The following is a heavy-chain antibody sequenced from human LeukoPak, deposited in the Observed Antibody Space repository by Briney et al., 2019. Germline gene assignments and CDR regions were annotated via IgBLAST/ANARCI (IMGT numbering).Heavy chain of an antibody. J-gene: IGHJ4*02. CDR2: INHSGST. V-gene: IGHV4-34*01. CDR1: GGSFSGYY. Sequence: SETLSLTCAVYGGSFSGYYWSWIRQPPGKGLEWIGEINHSGSTNYNPSLKSRVTISVDTSKNQFSLKLSSVTAADTAVYYCARGKRSVLTKSFDYWGQRTLVTVSS. D-gene: IGHD3-9*01. CDR3: ARGKRSVLTKSFDY.